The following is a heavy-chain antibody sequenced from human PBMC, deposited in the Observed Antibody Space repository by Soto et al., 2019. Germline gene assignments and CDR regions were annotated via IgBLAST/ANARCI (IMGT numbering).Heavy chain of an antibody. CDR3: AKSPGMYYYDSSGYYHYDY. V-gene: IGHV3-23*01. CDR1: XFTFSSYA. Sequence: LRLSCAASXFTFSSYAMSWVRQAPGKGLEWVSAISGSGVSTYYADSVKGRFTISRDNSKNTLYLQMNSLRAEDTAVYYCAKSPGMYYYDSSGYYHYDYWGQGTLVTVSS. CDR2: ISGSGVST. J-gene: IGHJ4*02. D-gene: IGHD3-22*01.